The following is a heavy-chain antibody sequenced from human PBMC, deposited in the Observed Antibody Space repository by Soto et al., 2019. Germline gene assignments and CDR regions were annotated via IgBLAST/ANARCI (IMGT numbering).Heavy chain of an antibody. J-gene: IGHJ5*02. D-gene: IGHD3-22*01. CDR3: AREAIQYRYYEGNWFDP. Sequence: EVQLVESGGGLVQPGGSLRLSCAASGFTFSSYSMNWVRQAPGKGLEWVSYISSSSSTIYYADSVKGRFTISRDNAKNSLYLQMNSLRDEDTAVYYCAREAIQYRYYEGNWFDPWGQGTLVTVSS. CDR1: GFTFSSYS. V-gene: IGHV3-48*02. CDR2: ISSSSSTI.